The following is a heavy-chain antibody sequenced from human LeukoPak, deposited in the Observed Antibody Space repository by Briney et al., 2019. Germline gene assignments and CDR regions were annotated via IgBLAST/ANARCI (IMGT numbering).Heavy chain of an antibody. D-gene: IGHD3-16*01. CDR3: ARDYTYASDI. Sequence: GGSLRLSCAASGFTFNNYAMSWVRQAPGKGLEWVSAISGSGGSTYYADSVKGRFTISRDNAKNSLYLQMNSLRDEDTAVYYCARDYTYASDIWGQGTMVTVSS. CDR1: GFTFNNYA. V-gene: IGHV3-23*01. CDR2: ISGSGGST. J-gene: IGHJ3*02.